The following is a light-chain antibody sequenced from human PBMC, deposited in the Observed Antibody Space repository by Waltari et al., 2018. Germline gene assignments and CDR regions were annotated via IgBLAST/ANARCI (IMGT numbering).Light chain of an antibody. Sequence: QSVLTQPPSASGTPGQRVTISCSGSRYNIGNNYVTWYQQLPGTAPKLLIYRNNQRPSGVPDRFSGSKSGTSASLAISGLRSEDEADYYCAVWDDSLSGRVFGGGTKVTVL. V-gene: IGLV1-47*01. CDR3: AVWDDSLSGRV. CDR1: RYNIGNNY. J-gene: IGLJ3*02. CDR2: RNN.